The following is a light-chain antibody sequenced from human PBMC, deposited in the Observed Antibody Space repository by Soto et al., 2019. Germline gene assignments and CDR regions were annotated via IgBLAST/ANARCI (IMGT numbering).Light chain of an antibody. CDR2: GAS. CDR3: QQYGSSPPMYT. J-gene: IGKJ2*01. V-gene: IGKV3-20*01. Sequence: EIVLTQSPGTLSLSPGERATLSCRASQSVSSSYLAWYQQKPGQAPRLLIYGASSRATGIPDRFSGNGSGTDFTLTISRLEPEDFAVYYCQQYGSSPPMYTFGQGTKLEIK. CDR1: QSVSSSY.